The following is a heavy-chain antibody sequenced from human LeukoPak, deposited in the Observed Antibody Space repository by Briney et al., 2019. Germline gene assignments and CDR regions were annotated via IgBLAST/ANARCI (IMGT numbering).Heavy chain of an antibody. CDR2: IIPIFGTA. J-gene: IGHJ4*02. CDR1: GGTFSSYA. Sequence: SVKVSCKASGGTFSSYAISWVRQAPGQGLEWMGGIIPIFGTANYAQKFQGRVTITTDESTSTAYMELSSLRSEDTAVYYCARDPLPYSSSSAAGDWGQGTLVTVS. CDR3: ARDPLPYSSSSAAGD. D-gene: IGHD6-6*01. V-gene: IGHV1-69*05.